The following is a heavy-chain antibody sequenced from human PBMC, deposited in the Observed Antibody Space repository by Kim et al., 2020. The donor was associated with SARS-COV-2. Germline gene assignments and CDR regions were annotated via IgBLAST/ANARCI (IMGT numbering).Heavy chain of an antibody. J-gene: IGHJ6*03. CDR3: ARVRGYSYGPRVYYYYMDV. V-gene: IGHV1-8*01. Sequence: ASVKVSCKASGYTFTSYDINWVRQATGQGLEWMGWMNPNSGNTGYAQKFQGRVTMTRNTSISTAYMELSSLRSEDTAVYYCARVRGYSYGPRVYYYYMDVWGKGTTVIVSS. CDR1: GYTFTSYD. D-gene: IGHD5-18*01. CDR2: MNPNSGNT.